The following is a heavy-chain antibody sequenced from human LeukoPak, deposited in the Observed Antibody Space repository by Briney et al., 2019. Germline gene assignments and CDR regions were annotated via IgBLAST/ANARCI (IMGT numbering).Heavy chain of an antibody. Sequence: GGSLRLSCAVSGFTVSSNYMSWVRQPPGKGLEWVSVIYSGGSTYYADSVKGRFTISRHDSRDTLYLQMNSLRVEDTAVYYCARYSSSSHYYYYYGMDVWGQGTTVTVSS. CDR3: ARYSSSSHYYYYYGMDV. CDR1: GFTVSSNY. J-gene: IGHJ6*02. D-gene: IGHD6-6*01. V-gene: IGHV3-53*04. CDR2: IYSGGST.